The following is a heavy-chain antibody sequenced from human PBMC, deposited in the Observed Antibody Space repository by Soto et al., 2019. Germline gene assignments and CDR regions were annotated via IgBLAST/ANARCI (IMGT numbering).Heavy chain of an antibody. D-gene: IGHD3-10*01. CDR3: AKGLPLRIIMVRGVKGRGFDY. J-gene: IGHJ4*02. CDR2: ISYDGDNT. Sequence: AWSLRPSCAASGSIFSNYGMHWGQPPPGKGLEWVAVISYDGDNTYYADSVKGRFTISRENSKNTLYLQMNSLRVDDTGVYYFAKGLPLRIIMVRGVKGRGFDYWGQVT. CDR1: GSIFSNYG. V-gene: IGHV3-30*18.